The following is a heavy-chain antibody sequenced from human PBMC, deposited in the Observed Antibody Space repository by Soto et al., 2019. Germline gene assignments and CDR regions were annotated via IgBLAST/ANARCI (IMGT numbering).Heavy chain of an antibody. CDR2: IRSKAYGGTT. CDR3: TRGYYSSTWYLDY. CDR1: GFIFGDYS. J-gene: IGHJ4*02. D-gene: IGHD6-13*01. V-gene: IGHV3-49*03. Sequence: GSLGLSFTASGFIFGDYSMSWLRQAPGKGLEWVGFIRSKAYGGTTEYAASVKGRFTISRDDSKSIAYLQMNSLKTEDTAVYYCTRGYYSSTWYLDYWGQGTLVTVSS.